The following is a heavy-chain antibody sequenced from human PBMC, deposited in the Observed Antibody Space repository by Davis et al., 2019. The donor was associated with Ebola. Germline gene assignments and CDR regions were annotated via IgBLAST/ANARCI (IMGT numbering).Heavy chain of an antibody. J-gene: IGHJ5*02. CDR2: ISSNGGST. D-gene: IGHD2-2*01. Sequence: GESLKISCSASGFTFSSYAMHWVRQAPGKGLEYVSAISSNGGSTYYADSVKGRFTISRDNSKNTLYLQMSSLRAEDTAVYYCVKGGTHFPSWVNPWGQGTLVTVSS. CDR3: VKGGTHFPSWVNP. V-gene: IGHV3-64D*06. CDR1: GFTFSSYA.